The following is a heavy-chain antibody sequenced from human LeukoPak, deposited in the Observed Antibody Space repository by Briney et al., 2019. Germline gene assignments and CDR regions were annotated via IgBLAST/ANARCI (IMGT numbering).Heavy chain of an antibody. J-gene: IGHJ4*02. V-gene: IGHV3-73*01. D-gene: IGHD5-24*01. CDR2: IRSKANSYAT. CDR1: GFTFSGSA. Sequence: PGGSLRLSCAASGFTFSGSAMHWVRQASGKGLEWVGRIRSKANSYATAYAASVKGRFTISRDDSKNTAYLQMNSLRAEDTAVYYCARDGWLDYWGQGTLVTVSS. CDR3: ARDGWLDY.